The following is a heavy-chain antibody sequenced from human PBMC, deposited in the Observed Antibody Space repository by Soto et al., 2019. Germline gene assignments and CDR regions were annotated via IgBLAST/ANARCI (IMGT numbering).Heavy chain of an antibody. J-gene: IGHJ6*02. V-gene: IGHV3-48*03. Sequence: GGSLRLSCAASGFTFSSYEMNWVRQAPGKGLEWVSYISSSSGVTIYYADSVKGRFTISRDNAKNSLYLQMNSLRAEDTAVYYCARDRGRGYSYGYSWNYGMDVWGQGTTVTVSS. D-gene: IGHD5-18*01. CDR1: GFTFSSYE. CDR3: ARDRGRGYSYGYSWNYGMDV. CDR2: ISSSSGVTI.